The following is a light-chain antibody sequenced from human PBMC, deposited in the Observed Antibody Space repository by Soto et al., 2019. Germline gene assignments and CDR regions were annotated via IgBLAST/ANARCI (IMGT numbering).Light chain of an antibody. CDR3: QQLNTYPLT. CDR1: QDIGTS. J-gene: IGKJ4*01. V-gene: IGKV1-9*01. Sequence: DIQLTQSPSFLSASVRDRVTITCRASQDIGTSLAWYQQRPGKAPKVLITAASTSQSEVPPRFSGSGSGTEFTLTISSLQPEDLATYYCQQLNTYPLTFGGGTKGEI. CDR2: AAS.